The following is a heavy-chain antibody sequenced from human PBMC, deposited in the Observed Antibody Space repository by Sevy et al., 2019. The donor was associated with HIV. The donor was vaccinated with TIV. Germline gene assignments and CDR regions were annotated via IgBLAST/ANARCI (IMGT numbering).Heavy chain of an antibody. J-gene: IGHJ4*02. V-gene: IGHV3-23*01. D-gene: IGHD3-10*01. CDR2: ISGSGGNT. Sequence: GGSLRLSCAASGFTFNNYGMTWVRQAPGKGLEWVSTISGSGGNTFYADSLRGRFTISRDNSRNTLSLQMASRRAKNKLLYFSAEERGINSSGSHETCYGGFDYWGQGTLVTVSS. CDR1: GFTFNNYG. CDR3: AEERGINSSGSHETCYGGFDY.